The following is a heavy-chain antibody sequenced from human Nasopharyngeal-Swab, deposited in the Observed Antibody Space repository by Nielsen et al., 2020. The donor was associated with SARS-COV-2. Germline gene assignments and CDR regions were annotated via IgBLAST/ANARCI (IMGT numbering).Heavy chain of an antibody. J-gene: IGHJ3*01. CDR1: GYVFTGYG. CDR3: ARDSLLYCNSLTCSGVEGFDL. V-gene: IGHV1-18*01. D-gene: IGHD2/OR15-2a*01. CDR2: ISVHNDRT. Sequence: ASVKVSCKTSGYVFTGYGLSWVRQAPGQGPEWMGWISVHNDRTNYAQKFQGRVTVTADTSTYTAYMELRSLRSDDTAVYYCARDSLLYCNSLTCSGVEGFDLWGQGTMVIVSS.